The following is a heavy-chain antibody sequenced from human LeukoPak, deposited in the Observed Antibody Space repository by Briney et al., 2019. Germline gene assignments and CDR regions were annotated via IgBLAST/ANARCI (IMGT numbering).Heavy chain of an antibody. V-gene: IGHV3-30*04. CDR1: GFTFSSYA. D-gene: IGHD3-10*01. CDR3: AKDDAGVPDY. Sequence: QTGGSLRLSCAASGFTFSSYAMHWVRQAPGKGLEWVAVISYGGTDTFYADSVKGRFSISRDDSRNTLALQMNSLRLEDTAVYYCAKDDAGVPDYWGQGTLVLVSS. CDR2: ISYGGTDT. J-gene: IGHJ4*02.